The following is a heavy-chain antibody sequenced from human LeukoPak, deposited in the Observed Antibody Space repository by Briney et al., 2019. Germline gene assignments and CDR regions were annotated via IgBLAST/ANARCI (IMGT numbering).Heavy chain of an antibody. V-gene: IGHV3-7*01. CDR2: IKQDGSEK. J-gene: IGHJ4*02. CDR1: GFTFSRYW. CDR3: ARSAGSSGWYEGYYFHY. Sequence: PGGSLRLSCAASGFTFSRYWMSWVRQAPGKGLEWVANIKQDGSEKYYVDSVKGRFTISRDNAKISLYLQMNSLRAEDTAIYYCARSAGSSGWYEGYYFHYWGQGTLVTVSS. D-gene: IGHD6-13*01.